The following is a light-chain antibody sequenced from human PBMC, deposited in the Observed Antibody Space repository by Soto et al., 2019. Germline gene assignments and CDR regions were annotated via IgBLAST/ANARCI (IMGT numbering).Light chain of an antibody. V-gene: IGKV1-9*01. Sequence: IQLTQSPSSLSASVGDRVTVTCRASQDIRNYLAWYQQKPGKAPKLLICDASTLYSGVPSRFSGSGSGTEYTLTISSLQPDDFATYYCQQYYSYWTFGQGTKVDIK. CDR1: QDIRNY. CDR2: DAS. J-gene: IGKJ1*01. CDR3: QQYYSYWT.